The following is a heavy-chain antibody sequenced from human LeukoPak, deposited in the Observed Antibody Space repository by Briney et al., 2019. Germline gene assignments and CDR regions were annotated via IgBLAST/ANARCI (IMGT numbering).Heavy chain of an antibody. CDR1: GGSISSYY. D-gene: IGHD3-10*01. J-gene: IGHJ4*01. V-gene: IGHV4-59*01. CDR3: ARGPSLITMVRGVIIP. CDR2: IYYSGST. Sequence: SETLSLTCTVSGGSISSYYWSWIRQPPGKGLEWIGYIYYSGSTNYNPSLKGRVTISVDTSKNQFSLKLSSVTAADTAVYYCARGPSLITMVRGVIIPWGHGPVHSVSS.